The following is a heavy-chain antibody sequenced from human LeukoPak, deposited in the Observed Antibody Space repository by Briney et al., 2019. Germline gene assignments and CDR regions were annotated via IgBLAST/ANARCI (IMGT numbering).Heavy chain of an antibody. Sequence: GGSLELSCAASGFTFSDSGMHWVRQAPGKGLEWVGRMRSKTQNYATAYAASVKGRFTISRDDSKNTAFLQMNSLKTEDTAVYYCTNYDDSSDLWGYWGQGTLVTVSS. CDR2: MRSKTQNYAT. V-gene: IGHV3-73*01. J-gene: IGHJ4*02. CDR1: GFTFSDSG. D-gene: IGHD3-22*01. CDR3: TNYDDSSDLWGY.